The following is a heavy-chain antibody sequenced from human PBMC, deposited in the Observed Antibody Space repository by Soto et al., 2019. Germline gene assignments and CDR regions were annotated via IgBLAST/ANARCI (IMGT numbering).Heavy chain of an antibody. CDR1: GFTFSSDS. Sequence: EVQLVESGGGLVKPGGSLRLSCAASGFTFSSDSMVWVRQAPGKGLEWVASISSSGSFMNYADSVKGRVTISRVNAKNSMYLQMRSLKDEDTAVYYCARDPPSGTTLNWFDAWGQGTLVTVSS. CDR2: ISSSGSFM. CDR3: ARDPPSGTTLNWFDA. J-gene: IGHJ5*02. D-gene: IGHD1-7*01. V-gene: IGHV3-21*01.